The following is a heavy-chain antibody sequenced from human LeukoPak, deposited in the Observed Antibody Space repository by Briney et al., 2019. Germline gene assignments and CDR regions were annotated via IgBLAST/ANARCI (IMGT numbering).Heavy chain of an antibody. Sequence: SVKVSCKASGGTFSSYTISWARQAPGQGLEWMGRIIPILGIANYAQKFQGRVTITADKSTSTAYMELSSLRSEDTAVYYCASGWYSSGWYRGYNWFDPWGQGTLVTVSS. V-gene: IGHV1-69*02. J-gene: IGHJ5*02. D-gene: IGHD6-19*01. CDR3: ASGWYSSGWYRGYNWFDP. CDR1: GGTFSSYT. CDR2: IIPILGIA.